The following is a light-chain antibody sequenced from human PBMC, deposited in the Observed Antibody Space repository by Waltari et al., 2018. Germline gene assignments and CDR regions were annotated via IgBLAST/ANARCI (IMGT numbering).Light chain of an antibody. CDR1: SSNIGSYNL. CDR3: CSYAGSNSWV. J-gene: IGLJ3*02. CDR2: EVY. Sequence: QSALIQPASGSGSPGQSTTISCTGTSSNIGSYNLVSWYQQYPGKAPKVMIYEVYKRPSGVSNRFSGSKSGNTASLTISGLQAEDETDYYCCSYAGSNSWVFGGGTKVTVL. V-gene: IGLV2-23*02.